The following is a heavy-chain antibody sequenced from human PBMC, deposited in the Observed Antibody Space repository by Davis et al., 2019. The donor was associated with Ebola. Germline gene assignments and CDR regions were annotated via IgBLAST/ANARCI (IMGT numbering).Heavy chain of an antibody. CDR3: SGSYRGFDY. CDR1: GFPFRGSA. Sequence: GESLKIPCPASGFPFRGSALHWVRQAPGKGLERAGRIRSKANSYATAYAASVKGRFTISRDDSKNTAYLQMNSRKTEDTAVYYCSGSYRGFDYWGHGTLVTVSS. J-gene: IGHJ4*01. D-gene: IGHD1-26*01. V-gene: IGHV3-73*01. CDR2: IRSKANSYAT.